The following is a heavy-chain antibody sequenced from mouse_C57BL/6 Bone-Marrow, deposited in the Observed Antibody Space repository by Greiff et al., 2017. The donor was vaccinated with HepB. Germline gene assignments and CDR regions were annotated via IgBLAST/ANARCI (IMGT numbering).Heavy chain of an antibody. D-gene: IGHD1-1*01. V-gene: IGHV5-12*01. J-gene: IGHJ4*01. Sequence: EVKLMESGGGLVQPGGSLKLSCAASGFTFSDYYMYWVRQTPEKRLEWVAYISNGGGSTYYPDTVKGRFTIYRDNAKNTLYLQMSRLKSEDTAMYYCARRDYYGSSYYAMDYWGQGTSVTVSS. CDR3: ARRDYYGSSYYAMDY. CDR1: GFTFSDYY. CDR2: ISNGGGST.